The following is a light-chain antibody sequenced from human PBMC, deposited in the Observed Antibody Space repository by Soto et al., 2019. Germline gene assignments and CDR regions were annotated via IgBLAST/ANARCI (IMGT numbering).Light chain of an antibody. J-gene: IGLJ2*01. Sequence: QSVLTQPPSASGTPGQRVTISCSGSSSNIRSNTVNWYQQLPGTAPKLLIYNSNLRPSGVPDRFSGSKSGTSASLAISGLQSEDEAEYYCAAWDDSLNGVVFGGGTKLTVL. V-gene: IGLV1-44*01. CDR2: NSN. CDR1: SSNIRSNT. CDR3: AAWDDSLNGVV.